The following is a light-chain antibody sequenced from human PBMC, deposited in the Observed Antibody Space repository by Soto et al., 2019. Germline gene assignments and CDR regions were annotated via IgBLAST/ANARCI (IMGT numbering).Light chain of an antibody. V-gene: IGLV2-14*02. Sequence: QSALTQPASVSGSPGQSITISCTGTSRDIGTSNLVSWYQQYPGKAPKLMIYEVTKRPSGISYRFSGSKSGNTASLTISGLQAEDEADYYCTSWTTSTTMIFGGGTKVTVL. J-gene: IGLJ2*01. CDR2: EVT. CDR3: TSWTTSTTMI. CDR1: SRDIGTSNL.